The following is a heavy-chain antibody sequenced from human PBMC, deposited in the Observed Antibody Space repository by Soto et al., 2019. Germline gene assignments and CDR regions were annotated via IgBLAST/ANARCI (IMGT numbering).Heavy chain of an antibody. CDR2: TYYRSKWYN. Sequence: SQTLSLTCAISGDSVSSNSAAWNWIRQSPSRGLEWLGRTYYRSKWYNDYAVSVKSRITINPDTSKNQFSLQLNSVTPEDTAVYYRARDNYDFWSGYDNWFDPWGQGTLVTVSS. J-gene: IGHJ5*02. CDR3: ARDNYDFWSGYDNWFDP. D-gene: IGHD3-3*01. V-gene: IGHV6-1*01. CDR1: GDSVSSNSAA.